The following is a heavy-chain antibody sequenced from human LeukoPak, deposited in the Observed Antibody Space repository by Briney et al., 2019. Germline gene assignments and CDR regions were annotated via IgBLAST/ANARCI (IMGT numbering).Heavy chain of an antibody. D-gene: IGHD3-10*01. CDR2: ISAYNGNT. CDR1: GYTFTSYG. V-gene: IGHV1-18*01. CDR3: ARGPRITIIRGGQWYCHMDV. J-gene: IGHJ6*03. Sequence: GASVKVSCKASGYTFTSYGISWVRQAPGQGLEWMGWISAYNGNTNYAQKLQGRVTMTRDTSTSTVYMELSSLRSEDTAVYSCARGPRITIIRGGQWYCHMDVWGKGTTVTVSS.